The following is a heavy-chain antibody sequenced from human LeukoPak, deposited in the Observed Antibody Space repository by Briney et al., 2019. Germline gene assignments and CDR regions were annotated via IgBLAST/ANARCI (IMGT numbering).Heavy chain of an antibody. Sequence: ASVKVSCKASGYTFTSYGISWVRQAPGQGLEWMGWISAYNGNTNYAQKLQGRVTMTTDTSTSTAYMELRSLRSEDTAVYYCARDVAGRQWLTFDYWGQGTLVTVSS. V-gene: IGHV1-18*01. J-gene: IGHJ4*02. CDR1: GYTFTSYG. CDR2: ISAYNGNT. D-gene: IGHD3-22*01. CDR3: ARDVAGRQWLTFDY.